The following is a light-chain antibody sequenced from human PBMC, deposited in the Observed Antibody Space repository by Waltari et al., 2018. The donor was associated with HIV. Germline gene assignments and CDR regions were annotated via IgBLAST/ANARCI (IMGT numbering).Light chain of an antibody. Sequence: SYVLTQPPSVSVAPGQTARITCGGHNIGSKSVNWYHQKSGQAVGRGGYDVTDVPLGIPWRFSGSNSGNTATLTISRAEAGDDADYYCQVWDSSSNHVVFGGGTKLTVL. CDR2: DVT. V-gene: IGLV3-21*02. CDR3: QVWDSSSNHVV. CDR1: NIGSKS. J-gene: IGLJ2*01.